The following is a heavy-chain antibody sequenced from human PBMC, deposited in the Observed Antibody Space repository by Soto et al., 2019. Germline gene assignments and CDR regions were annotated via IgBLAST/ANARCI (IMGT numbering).Heavy chain of an antibody. Sequence: SDTLSLTCTVSGDSIRSYYWSWIRQPPGKGLEWIGYISYTGSTHYNPSLKSRVTISADTSKNQFPLKLSSVTTADTALYYCAREGVAAPYYYYGMDVWGQGTTVTVSS. CDR1: GDSIRSYY. CDR2: ISYTGST. CDR3: AREGVAAPYYYYGMDV. D-gene: IGHD2-15*01. J-gene: IGHJ6*02. V-gene: IGHV4-59*01.